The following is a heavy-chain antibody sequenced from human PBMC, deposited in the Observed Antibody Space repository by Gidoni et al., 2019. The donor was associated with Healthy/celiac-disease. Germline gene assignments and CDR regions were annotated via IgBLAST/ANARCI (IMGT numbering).Heavy chain of an antibody. Sequence: QVQLVPSGAEVKKPGASVQVSCTASGYTFTGYYMHWVRQAPGQGLEWMGWINPNSGGTNYAQKFQGRVTMTRDTSISTAYMELSRLRSDDTAVYYCARALIVVVPAAPFDYWGQGTLVTVSS. CDR2: INPNSGGT. CDR3: ARALIVVVPAAPFDY. J-gene: IGHJ4*02. V-gene: IGHV1-2*02. D-gene: IGHD2-2*01. CDR1: GYTFTGYY.